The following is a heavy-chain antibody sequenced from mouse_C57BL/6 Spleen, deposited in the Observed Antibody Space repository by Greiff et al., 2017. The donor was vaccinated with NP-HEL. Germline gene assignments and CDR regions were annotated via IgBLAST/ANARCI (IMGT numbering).Heavy chain of an antibody. Sequence: QVQLQQPGAELVKPGASVKMSCKASGYTFTSYWITWVKQRPGQGLEWIGDIYPGSGSTIYNEKFKSKATLTVDTSSSTAYMQLSSLTSEDSAVYYCAREVYYGSTSFADWGQGTLVTVSA. J-gene: IGHJ3*01. D-gene: IGHD1-1*01. CDR3: AREVYYGSTSFAD. CDR1: GYTFTSYW. CDR2: IYPGSGST. V-gene: IGHV1-55*01.